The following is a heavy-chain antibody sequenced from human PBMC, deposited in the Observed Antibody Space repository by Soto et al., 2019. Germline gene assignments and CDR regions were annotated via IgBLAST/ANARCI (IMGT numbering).Heavy chain of an antibody. D-gene: IGHD5-18*01. CDR1: GFTFSSYG. J-gene: IGHJ4*02. V-gene: IGHV3-30*18. Sequence: QVQLVESGGGVVQPGRSLRLSCAASGFTFSSYGMHWVRQAPGKGLEWVAVISYDGSNKYYADSVKGRFTISRDNSKNTLYLQMNSLRAEDTAVYYCAKGPSARAPFDYWGQGTLVTVSS. CDR3: AKGPSARAPFDY. CDR2: ISYDGSNK.